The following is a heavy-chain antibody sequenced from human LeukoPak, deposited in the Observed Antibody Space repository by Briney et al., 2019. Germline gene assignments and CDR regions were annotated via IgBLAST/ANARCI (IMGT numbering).Heavy chain of an antibody. D-gene: IGHD1-26*01. CDR2: IDTSGST. V-gene: IGHV4-4*07. Sequence: PSETLSLTCTVSGGSITSFYWNWIRQPAGKGLGWIGRIDTSGSTNYNPSLKSRVTMSVDTSKNQFSLRLSSVTAADTAVYYCARGQWELLRYNYIGVWGKGTTVTVSS. J-gene: IGHJ6*03. CDR1: GGSITSFY. CDR3: ARGQWELLRYNYIGV.